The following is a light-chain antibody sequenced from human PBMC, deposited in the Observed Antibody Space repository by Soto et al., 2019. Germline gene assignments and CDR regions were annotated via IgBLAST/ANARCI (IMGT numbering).Light chain of an antibody. CDR2: VNSDGSH. J-gene: IGLJ1*01. Sequence: QPVVTQPPSASATLGASVKLTCTLSSGHSSYVIAWHQQQPEKGPRYLMKVNSDGSHTKGDGIPDRFSGSSSGAERYLTISNLQSEDEADYYCQTWGTGIRVFGTGTKVTVL. CDR1: SGHSSYV. CDR3: QTWGTGIRV. V-gene: IGLV4-69*01.